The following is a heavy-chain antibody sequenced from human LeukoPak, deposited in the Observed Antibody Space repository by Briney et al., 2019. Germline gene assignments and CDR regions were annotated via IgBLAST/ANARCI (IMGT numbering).Heavy chain of an antibody. CDR3: ARGGIQLWLYVLDY. Sequence: PSETLSLTCTVSGGSISSYYWSWIRQPPGKGPEWIGYIYYSGSTNYNPSLKSRVTISVDTSKNQFSLKLSSVTAADTAVYYCARGGIQLWLYVLDYWGQGTLVTVSS. D-gene: IGHD5-18*01. J-gene: IGHJ4*02. CDR2: IYYSGST. V-gene: IGHV4-59*01. CDR1: GGSISSYY.